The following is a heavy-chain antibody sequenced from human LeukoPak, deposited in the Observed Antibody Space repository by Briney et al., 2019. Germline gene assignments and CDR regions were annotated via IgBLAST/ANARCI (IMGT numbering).Heavy chain of an antibody. D-gene: IGHD1-7*01. CDR1: GFTFSSYA. J-gene: IGHJ4*02. CDR2: IWYDGSNK. CDR3: ARWEIRGTAHQLDY. V-gene: IGHV3-33*08. Sequence: PGGSLRLSCAASGFTFSSYAMSWVRQAPGKGLEWVAVIWYDGSNKYYADSVKGRFTISRDNSKNTLYLQMNSLRAEDTAVYYCARWEIRGTAHQLDYWGQGTLVTVSS.